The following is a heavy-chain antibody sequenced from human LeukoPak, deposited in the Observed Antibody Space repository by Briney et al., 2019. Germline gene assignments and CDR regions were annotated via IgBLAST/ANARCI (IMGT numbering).Heavy chain of an antibody. CDR2: ISHSGGST. CDR1: GFTFNSYV. V-gene: IGHV3-23*01. CDR3: VKDALRTKNYYFDY. J-gene: IGHJ4*02. D-gene: IGHD2-2*01. Sequence: PGGSLRLSCAASGFTFNSYVMSWVRQAPGKGLEWVSTISHSGGSTYYADSVKGRFTISRDNSKNTLYLRMNSLRADDTAVYYCVKDALRTKNYYFDYWGQGTLVTVSS.